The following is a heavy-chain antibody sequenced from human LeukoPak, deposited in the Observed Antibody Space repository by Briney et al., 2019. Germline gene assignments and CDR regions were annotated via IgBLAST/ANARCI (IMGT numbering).Heavy chain of an antibody. CDR3: ARDIKGQYQDAFDI. J-gene: IGHJ3*02. Sequence: PGGSLRLSCATSGFTFNNYNMNWVRQAPGRALEWVSYISSSGSNIKYADSVKGRFTISRGNAKNSVYLQMNSLRAEDTAVYYCARDIKGQYQDAFDIWGQGTMVTVSS. V-gene: IGHV3-48*04. CDR2: ISSSGSNI. D-gene: IGHD2-2*01. CDR1: GFTFNNYN.